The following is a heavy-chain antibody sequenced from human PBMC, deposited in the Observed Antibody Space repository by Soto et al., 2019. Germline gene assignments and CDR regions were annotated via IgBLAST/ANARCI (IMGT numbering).Heavy chain of an antibody. CDR2: IRSKAYGGTT. CDR1: GFTFGDYA. CDR3: TREGGYYYDSSGYPNYYYYGMDV. V-gene: IGHV3-49*04. J-gene: IGHJ6*02. Sequence: PGGSLRLSCTAYGFTFGDYAMSWVRQAPGKGLEWVGFIRSKAYGGTTEYAASVKGRFTISRDDSKSIAYLQMNSLKTEDTAVYYCTREGGYYYDSSGYPNYYYYGMDVWGQGTTVTAP. D-gene: IGHD3-22*01.